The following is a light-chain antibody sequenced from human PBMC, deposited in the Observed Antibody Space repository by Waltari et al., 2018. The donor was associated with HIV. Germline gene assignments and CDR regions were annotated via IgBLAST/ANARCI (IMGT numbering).Light chain of an antibody. J-gene: IGLJ3*02. CDR1: SSNIGSNT. Sequence: QSVLTQPPSASGTPGQRVTISCSGSSSNIGSNTVNWYQQLPGTAPKLLIYSNNRRPSGVPDRFSGSKSGTSDSLAISGLQSEDEADYYCAAWDDSLNGWVFGGGTKLTVL. V-gene: IGLV1-44*01. CDR2: SNN. CDR3: AAWDDSLNGWV.